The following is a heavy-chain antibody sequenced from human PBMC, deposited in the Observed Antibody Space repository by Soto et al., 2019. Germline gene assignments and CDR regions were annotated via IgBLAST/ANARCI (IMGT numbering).Heavy chain of an antibody. D-gene: IGHD2-2*01. J-gene: IGHJ4*02. CDR2: ISGSGGST. CDR3: AKDFVRVVPAAEYFDY. CDR1: GFTFSSYA. Sequence: EVQLLESGGGLVQPGGSLRLSCAASGFTFSSYAMSWVRQAPGKGLEWVSAISGSGGSTYYADSVKGRLTISRDNSKNTLYLKMNSLRAEDTAVYYCAKDFVRVVPAAEYFDYWGQGTLVTVSS. V-gene: IGHV3-23*01.